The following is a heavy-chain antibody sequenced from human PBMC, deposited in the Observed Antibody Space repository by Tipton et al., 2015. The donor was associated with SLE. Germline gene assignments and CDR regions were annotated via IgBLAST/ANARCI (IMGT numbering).Heavy chain of an antibody. CDR1: GFTFSSYG. D-gene: IGHD3-10*02. CDR3: AKDMLGTGFYFDS. Sequence: SLRLSCAASGFTFSSYGMNWVRQAPGKGLEWVSVIYSRGSTYYADSVKGRFTISRDSVKNSLYLQMNSLRPEDTALYYCAKDMLGTGFYFDSWGQGALVTVS. J-gene: IGHJ4*02. V-gene: IGHV3-23*03. CDR2: IYSRGST.